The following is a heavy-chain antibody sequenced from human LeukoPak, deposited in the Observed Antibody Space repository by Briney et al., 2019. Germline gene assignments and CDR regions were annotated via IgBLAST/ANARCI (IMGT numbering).Heavy chain of an antibody. Sequence: ASVKVSCKASGYTFTSYGISWVRQAPGQGLEWMGWISAYNGNTNYAQKLQGRVTMTTDTSTSTAYMEPRSLRSDDTAVYYCARDYLDTAMVEFDYWGQGTLVTVSS. J-gene: IGHJ4*02. CDR3: ARDYLDTAMVEFDY. D-gene: IGHD5-18*01. V-gene: IGHV1-18*04. CDR2: ISAYNGNT. CDR1: GYTFTSYG.